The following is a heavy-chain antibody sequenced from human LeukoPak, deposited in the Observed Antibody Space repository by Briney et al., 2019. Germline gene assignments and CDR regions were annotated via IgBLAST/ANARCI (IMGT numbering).Heavy chain of an antibody. CDR2: ISGDGGST. D-gene: IGHD2-15*01. J-gene: IGHJ3*02. CDR1: GFTFDDYA. CDR3: AKVGYCSGGSCYPVAFDI. V-gene: IGHV3-43*02. Sequence: PAGSLRLSCAASGFTFDDYAMHSVRHAAGKGLEWVSLISGDGGSTYYADSVKGRFTISRDNSKNSLYLQMNSLRTEDTALYYCAKVGYCSGGSCYPVAFDIWGQGTMVTVSS.